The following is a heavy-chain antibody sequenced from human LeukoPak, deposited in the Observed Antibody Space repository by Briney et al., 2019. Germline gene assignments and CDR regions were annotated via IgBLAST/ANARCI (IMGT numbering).Heavy chain of an antibody. CDR2: INPNSGGT. J-gene: IGHJ6*03. D-gene: IGHD6-19*01. Sequence: ASVKVSCKASGYTFTGYYMHWVRQAPGQGLEWMGWINPNSGGTNYAQKFQGWVTMTRDTSISTAYMELSRLRSDDTAVYYCAREAVAGPGDYYYYYYMDVWGKGTRSPSP. CDR1: GYTFTGYY. CDR3: AREAVAGPGDYYYYYYMDV. V-gene: IGHV1-2*04.